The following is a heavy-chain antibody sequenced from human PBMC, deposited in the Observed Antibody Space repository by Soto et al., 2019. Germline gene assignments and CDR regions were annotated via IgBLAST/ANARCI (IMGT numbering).Heavy chain of an antibody. CDR3: ATGTQNFDY. V-gene: IGHV3-23*01. D-gene: IGHD3-10*01. CDR2: ISGSGGTT. Sequence: VGSLRLSCAPSGFTFTTPALSLVRQAPGKGLQWVSGISGSGGTTYYADSVKGRLTISRDNSKNMLYLQMNSLRDDDTAVYYCATGTQNFDYWGRGTRVTVSS. CDR1: GFTFTTPA. J-gene: IGHJ4*02.